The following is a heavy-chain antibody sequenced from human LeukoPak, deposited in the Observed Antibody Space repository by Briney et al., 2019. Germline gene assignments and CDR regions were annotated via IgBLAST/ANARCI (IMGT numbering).Heavy chain of an antibody. CDR2: MNPNSGNT. CDR3: ARGALMTTVTQYYMDV. D-gene: IGHD4-17*01. Sequence: ASVKVSCKASGYTFTSYDINWVRQATGQGLEWMGWMNPNSGNTGYAQKFQGRVTITRNTSISTAYMELSSLRSEDTAVYYCARGALMTTVTQYYMDVWGKGTTVTVSS. J-gene: IGHJ6*03. CDR1: GYTFTSYD. V-gene: IGHV1-8*03.